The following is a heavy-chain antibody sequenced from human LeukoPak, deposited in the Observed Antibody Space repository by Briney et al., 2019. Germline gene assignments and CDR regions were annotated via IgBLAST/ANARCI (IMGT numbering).Heavy chain of an antibody. Sequence: GGSLRLSCAASGFTFGDYYMSWIRQAPGKGLWWVSYISSSVSPIYYADSVKGRFTISRDNAKNSLFLQMNSLGAEDTAVYYCARCEWHYYHYYMDVWGKGTTVTVSS. D-gene: IGHD3-3*01. CDR2: ISSSVSPI. CDR3: ARCEWHYYHYYMDV. J-gene: IGHJ6*03. CDR1: GFTFGDYY. V-gene: IGHV3-11*04.